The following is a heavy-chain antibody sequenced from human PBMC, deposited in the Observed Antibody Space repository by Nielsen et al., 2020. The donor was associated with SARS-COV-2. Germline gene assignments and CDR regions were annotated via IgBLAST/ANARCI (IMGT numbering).Heavy chain of an antibody. CDR2: INTNTGNP. CDR3: ASSQYYYDSSGYPPGY. J-gene: IGHJ4*02. V-gene: IGHV7-4-1*02. CDR1: GYTFTSYA. Sequence: ASVKVSYKAPGYTFTSYAMNWVRQAPGQGLEWMGWINTNTGNPTYAQGFTGRFVFSLDTSVSTAYLQISSLKAEDTAVYYCASSQYYYDSSGYPPGYWGQGTLVTVSS. D-gene: IGHD3-22*01.